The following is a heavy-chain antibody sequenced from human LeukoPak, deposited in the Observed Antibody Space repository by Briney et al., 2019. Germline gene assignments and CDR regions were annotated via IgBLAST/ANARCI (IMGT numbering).Heavy chain of an antibody. CDR3: AKGPVSEGWFDP. V-gene: IGHV3-23*01. CDR1: GFTFSSYA. D-gene: IGHD5/OR15-5a*01. J-gene: IGHJ5*02. CDR2: MSGSGKST. Sequence: PGGSLRLSCAASGFTFSSYAMSWVRQAPGKGLEWVSAMSGSGKSTYYADSVKGRFTISRDNSKNTLYLHMNSLGGEDTAVYYCAKGPVSEGWFDPWGQGTLVTVSS.